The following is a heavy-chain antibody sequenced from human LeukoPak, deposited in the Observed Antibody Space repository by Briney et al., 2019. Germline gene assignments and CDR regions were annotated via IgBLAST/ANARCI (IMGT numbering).Heavy chain of an antibody. V-gene: IGHV3-9*01. CDR2: ISWNSGSI. D-gene: IGHD1-1*01. Sequence: GRSLRLSCAASGFTFDDYAVHWVRQAPGKGLEWVSGISWNSGSIGYADSVKGRFTISRDNAKNSLYLQMNSLRAEDTALYYCAKEGNWNYLDYWGQGTLVTVSS. J-gene: IGHJ4*02. CDR1: GFTFDDYA. CDR3: AKEGNWNYLDY.